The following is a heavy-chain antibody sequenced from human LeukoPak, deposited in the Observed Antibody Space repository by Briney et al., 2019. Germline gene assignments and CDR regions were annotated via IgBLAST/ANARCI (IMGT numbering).Heavy chain of an antibody. CDR3: ARDRGEYGDYPDAFDI. V-gene: IGHV1-69*13. Sequence: GASVKVSCKVSGYTLTELSMHWVRQAPGQGLEWMGGIIPIFGTANYAQKFQGRVTITADESTSTAYMELSSLRSEDTAVYYCARDRGEYGDYPDAFDIWGQGTMVTVSS. D-gene: IGHD4-17*01. CDR2: IIPIFGTA. CDR1: GYTLTELS. J-gene: IGHJ3*02.